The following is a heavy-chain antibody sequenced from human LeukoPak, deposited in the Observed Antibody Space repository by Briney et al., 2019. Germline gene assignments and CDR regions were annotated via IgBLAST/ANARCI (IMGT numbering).Heavy chain of an antibody. CDR3: ARVGSCSGDTCYYRLFDY. Sequence: PSETLSLTCTVSGGSISSYYWSWIRQHPGKGLEWIGYIYYSGSTFYNPSLKSRVSISVDTSKNQFSLKLSSVTAADTAVYYCARVGSCSGDTCYYRLFDYWGQGTLVTVSS. V-gene: IGHV4-59*06. D-gene: IGHD2-15*01. J-gene: IGHJ4*02. CDR1: GGSISSYY. CDR2: IYYSGST.